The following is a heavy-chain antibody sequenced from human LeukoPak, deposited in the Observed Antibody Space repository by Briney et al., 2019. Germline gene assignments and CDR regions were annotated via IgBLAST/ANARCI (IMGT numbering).Heavy chain of an antibody. Sequence: SGTLSLTCAVYVGSFSGYYWSWIRQPPGKGLEWIGEINHSGSTNYNPSLKSRVTISVDTSNTQFSLKLTSVTAADTAVYYCARAHDYGNVFAICGQGTMVPVSA. V-gene: IGHV4-34*01. CDR1: VGSFSGYY. J-gene: IGHJ3*02. CDR3: ARAHDYGNVFAI. CDR2: INHSGST. D-gene: IGHD4-17*01.